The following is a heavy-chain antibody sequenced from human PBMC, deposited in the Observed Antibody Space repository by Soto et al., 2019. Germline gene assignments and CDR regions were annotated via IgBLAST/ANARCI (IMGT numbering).Heavy chain of an antibody. D-gene: IGHD1-26*01. Sequence: PSETLSLTCTVSGGSISNGYYWSWIRQHPGKGLEWIGYIYYSGSTYYNPSLKSRVTISVDTSKNQFSLKLSSVTAEDTAVYYCAKMGSSSLISDYYYYGMDVWGQGTTVTVSS. CDR2: IYYSGST. V-gene: IGHV4-31*03. J-gene: IGHJ6*02. CDR3: AKMGSSSLISDYYYYGMDV. CDR1: GGSISNGYY.